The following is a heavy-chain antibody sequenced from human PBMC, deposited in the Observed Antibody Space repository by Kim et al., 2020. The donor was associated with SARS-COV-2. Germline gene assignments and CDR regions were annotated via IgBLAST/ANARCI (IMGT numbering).Heavy chain of an antibody. V-gene: IGHV3-48*03. CDR3: ARDLGDPPDDGFDL. CDR2: ISGNGSYK. Sequence: GGSLRLSCVASGFIFSNFEMIWVRQAPGKGLEWLSYISGNGSYKDYADSVKGRFTISRDNAKNSLYLQMNSLRAEDTAVYYCARDLGDPPDDGFDLSGQGKMVTVSS. CDR1: GFIFSNFE. J-gene: IGHJ3*01. D-gene: IGHD2-21*02.